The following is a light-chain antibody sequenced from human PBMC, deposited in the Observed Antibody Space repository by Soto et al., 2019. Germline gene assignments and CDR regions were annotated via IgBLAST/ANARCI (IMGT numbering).Light chain of an antibody. Sequence: QSALTQPASVSGSPGQSITISCTGTRSDVGTYDLVSWYQQHPGKAPKLMLYEVSQRPSGLSNRFSGSKSGNTASLTISGLQAEDEADYYCCSFAGSNSWVFGGATKLTVL. CDR1: RSDVGTYDL. CDR3: CSFAGSNSWV. V-gene: IGLV2-23*02. CDR2: EVS. J-gene: IGLJ3*02.